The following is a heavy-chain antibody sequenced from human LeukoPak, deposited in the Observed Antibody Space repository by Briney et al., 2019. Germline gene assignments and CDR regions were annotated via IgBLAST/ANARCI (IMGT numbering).Heavy chain of an antibody. CDR2: ITSSGGST. V-gene: IGHV3-23*01. D-gene: IGHD7-27*01. Sequence: GGSLRLSCGASGYTFTTYAMSWVRQAPGKGLEWVSGITSSGGSTYYTDSVKGRFTISRDNSKNTLYLQMNSLRAEDTAVYYCARAPWGSPAYFDYWGQGTLVTVSS. J-gene: IGHJ4*02. CDR1: GYTFTTYA. CDR3: ARAPWGSPAYFDY.